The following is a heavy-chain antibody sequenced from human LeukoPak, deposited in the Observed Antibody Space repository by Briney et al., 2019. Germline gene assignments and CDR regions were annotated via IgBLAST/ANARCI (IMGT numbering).Heavy chain of an antibody. J-gene: IGHJ3*02. Sequence: GGSLRLSCAASGFTFSSYWMHWVRQAPGKGLVWVSRINSDGSSTSYADSVKGRFTISRDNAKNTLYLQMNSLRAEDTAVYYCARDRPSPSSWYPLDAFDIWGQGTMVTVSS. CDR2: INSDGSST. V-gene: IGHV3-74*01. CDR1: GFTFSSYW. D-gene: IGHD6-13*01. CDR3: ARDRPSPSSWYPLDAFDI.